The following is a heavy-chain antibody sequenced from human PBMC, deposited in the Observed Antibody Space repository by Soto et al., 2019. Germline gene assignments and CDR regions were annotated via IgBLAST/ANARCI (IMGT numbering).Heavy chain of an antibody. CDR1: GYTFTSYD. V-gene: IGHV1-8*01. J-gene: IGHJ3*02. D-gene: IGHD5-18*01. CDR3: AGSDTAMAADAFDI. CDR2: MNPNSGNT. Sequence: ASVKISCKASGYTFTSYDINWVRQATGQGLEWMGWMNPNSGNTGYAQKFQGRVTMTRNTSISTAYMELSSLRSEDTAVYYCAGSDTAMAADAFDIWGQGTMVTVSS.